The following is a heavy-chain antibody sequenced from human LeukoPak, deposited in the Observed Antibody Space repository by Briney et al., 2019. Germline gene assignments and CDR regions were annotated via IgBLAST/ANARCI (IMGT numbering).Heavy chain of an antibody. CDR3: ARELGYCSGTTCSVHYYGMDV. D-gene: IGHD2-2*01. V-gene: IGHV3-48*02. CDR1: GFTFTSYS. Sequence: GGSVRLSCAASGFTFTSYSMNWVRPAPGKGLEWVSYISISSSNIYYGDSVKGRFTISRDNAKNSVYLQMNSLRDEDTAVYYCARELGYCSGTTCSVHYYGMDVWGQGTTVTVSS. J-gene: IGHJ6*02. CDR2: ISISSSNI.